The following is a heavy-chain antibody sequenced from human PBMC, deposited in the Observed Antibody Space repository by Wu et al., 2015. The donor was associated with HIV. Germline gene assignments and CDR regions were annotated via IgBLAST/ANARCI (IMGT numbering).Heavy chain of an antibody. J-gene: IGHJ4*02. V-gene: IGHV1-2*02. CDR2: IKPSNGLI. CDR3: TRNVEN. D-gene: IGHD1-1*01. CDR1: GYTFTDHY. Sequence: QVQLVQSGAEVKKPGASVKVSCKASGYTFTDHYIHWVRQAPGQGLEWMGWIKPSNGLINYAPKIQGRVTMTRDTSINTAYMELTRLTSDGTAIYYCTRNVENWGQGTLVTVSS.